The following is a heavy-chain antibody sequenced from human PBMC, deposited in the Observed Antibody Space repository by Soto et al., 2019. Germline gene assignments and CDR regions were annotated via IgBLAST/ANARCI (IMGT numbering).Heavy chain of an antibody. V-gene: IGHV1-18*01. CDR2: ISAHNGNT. J-gene: IGHJ4*02. Sequence: QVHLVQSGAEVKKPGASVKVSCKGSGYAFTTYGITWVRQAPGQGLEWMGWISAHNGNTNYAQKLQGRVTVTRDTSTSTAHLELRSLRSDDTAVYYCARGGYGDYWGQGALVTVSS. D-gene: IGHD1-1*01. CDR1: GYAFTTYG. CDR3: ARGGYGDY.